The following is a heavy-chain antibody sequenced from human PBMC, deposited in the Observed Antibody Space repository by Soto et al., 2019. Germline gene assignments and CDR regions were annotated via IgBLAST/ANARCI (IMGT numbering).Heavy chain of an antibody. J-gene: IGHJ4*02. Sequence: ASVKVSCKASGYTFTSYAMHWVRQAPGQRLEWMGWINAGNGNAKYSQKFQGRVTITRDASASTAYMELSSLRSEDTAVYYCARTSGYYFYDYWGQGTLVTVSS. D-gene: IGHD3-22*01. V-gene: IGHV1-3*01. CDR1: GYTFTSYA. CDR2: INAGNGNA. CDR3: ARTSGYYFYDY.